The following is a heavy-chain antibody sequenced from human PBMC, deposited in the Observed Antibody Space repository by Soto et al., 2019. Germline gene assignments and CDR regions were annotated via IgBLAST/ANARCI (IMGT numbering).Heavy chain of an antibody. J-gene: IGHJ2*01. CDR2: IYWDDDK. V-gene: IGHV2-5*02. Sequence: QITLTESGPPVVRPTQTLTLTCSFSGFSLTSGGEAVAWIRQPPGKALEWIATIYWDDDKRYRPSLERRLAITKDTSKKHVVLTLTNMDPLDTATYYCAHMADLGSFSWIFDLWGRGTLVAVSS. CDR3: AHMADLGSFSWIFDL. CDR1: GFSLTSGGEA. D-gene: IGHD1-1*01.